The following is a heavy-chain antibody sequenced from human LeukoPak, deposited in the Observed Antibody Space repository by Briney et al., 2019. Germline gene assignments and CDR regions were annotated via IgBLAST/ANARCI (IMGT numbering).Heavy chain of an antibody. J-gene: IGHJ4*02. CDR2: IYYSGST. CDR1: GASISSTSYF. V-gene: IGHV4-39*07. D-gene: IGHD3-22*01. CDR3: ARKAPYYSDSSGPLGTYYFDF. Sequence: SETLSLTCTVSGASISSTSYFWAWIRQPPGKGLEWIGFIYYSGSTYYNPSLKRRVTISVDTSKNEFSLKLNSVTAADTAVYYCARKAPYYSDSSGPLGTYYFDFWGQGTLVTVFS.